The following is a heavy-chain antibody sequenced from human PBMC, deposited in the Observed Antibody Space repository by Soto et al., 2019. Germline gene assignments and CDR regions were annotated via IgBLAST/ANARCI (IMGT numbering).Heavy chain of an antibody. D-gene: IGHD4-17*01. V-gene: IGHV3-30*04. CDR1: GFTFGDYP. Sequence: PGGSLRLSCTASGFTFGDYPRSWFRQAPGKGLEWVAVISYDGSNKYYADSVKGRFTISRDNSKNTLYLQMNSLRAEDTAVYYCAKATTVTPYNWFDPWGQGTLVTVSS. CDR2: ISYDGSNK. CDR3: AKATTVTPYNWFDP. J-gene: IGHJ5*02.